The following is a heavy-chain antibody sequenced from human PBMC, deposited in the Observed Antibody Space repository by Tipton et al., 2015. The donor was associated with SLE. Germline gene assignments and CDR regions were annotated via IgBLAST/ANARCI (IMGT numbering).Heavy chain of an antibody. CDR3: ARPSGGTVFDAFDI. J-gene: IGHJ3*02. CDR1: GGSISSGGYY. D-gene: IGHD4-17*01. CDR2: IYYSGST. Sequence: TLSLTCTVSGGSISSGGYYWSWIRQHPGKGLEWIGYIYYSGSTYYNPSLKSRVTISVDTSKNQFSLKLSSVTAADTAVYYCARPSGGTVFDAFDIWGQGTMVTVSS. V-gene: IGHV4-31*03.